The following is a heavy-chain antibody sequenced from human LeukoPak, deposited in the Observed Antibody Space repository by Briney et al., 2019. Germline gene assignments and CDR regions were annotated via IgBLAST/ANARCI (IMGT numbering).Heavy chain of an antibody. CDR3: ARGGGYSSSWSYYYYGMDV. V-gene: IGHV1-8*01. J-gene: IGHJ6*02. D-gene: IGHD6-13*01. CDR1: GYTFTSYD. CDR2: MNPNSGNT. Sequence: ASVKVSCKASGYTFTSYDINWVRQATGQGLEWVGWMNPNSGNTGYAQKFQGRVTMTRNTSISTAYMELSSLRSEDTAVYYCARGGGYSSSWSYYYYGMDVWGQGTTVTVSS.